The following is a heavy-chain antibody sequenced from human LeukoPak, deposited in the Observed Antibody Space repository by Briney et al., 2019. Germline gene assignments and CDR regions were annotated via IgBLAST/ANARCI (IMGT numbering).Heavy chain of an antibody. Sequence: GGSLRLSCAASGFTFSSYAMSWVRQAPGKGLEWVSAISGSGGSTYYADSVKGRFTTSRDNSKNTLYLQMNSLRAEDTAVYYCATSYDFWSGYYAYWGQGTLVTVSS. V-gene: IGHV3-23*01. J-gene: IGHJ4*02. D-gene: IGHD3-3*01. CDR3: ATSYDFWSGYYAY. CDR1: GFTFSSYA. CDR2: ISGSGGST.